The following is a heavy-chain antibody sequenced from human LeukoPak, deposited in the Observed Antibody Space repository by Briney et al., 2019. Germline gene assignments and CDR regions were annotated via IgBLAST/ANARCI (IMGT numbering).Heavy chain of an antibody. D-gene: IGHD6-6*01. CDR3: ARGDEYSSSSVSYYGMDV. CDR1: VYTFTSYD. CDR2: MNPNSGNT. Sequence: GASVKVSCKASVYTFTSYDINWVRQATGQGLEGMGWMNPNSGNTGYAQKFQGRVTMTRNTSISTAYMELSSLRSEDTAVYYCARGDEYSSSSVSYYGMDVWGQGTTVTVSS. J-gene: IGHJ6*02. V-gene: IGHV1-8*01.